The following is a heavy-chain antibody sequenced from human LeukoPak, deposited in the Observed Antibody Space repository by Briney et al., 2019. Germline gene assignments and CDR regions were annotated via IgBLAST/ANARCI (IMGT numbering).Heavy chain of an antibody. D-gene: IGHD3-22*01. CDR2: IYYSGST. J-gene: IGHJ5*02. Sequence: SETLSLTCTVSGDSISNYYWSWIRQPPGKGLEWIGYIYYSGSTNYNPSLKSRVTISVDTSKNQFSLKLSSVTAADTAVYYCARDTYYYDSSGYRPYNWFDPWGQGTLVTVSS. V-gene: IGHV4-59*01. CDR1: GDSISNYY. CDR3: ARDTYYYDSSGYRPYNWFDP.